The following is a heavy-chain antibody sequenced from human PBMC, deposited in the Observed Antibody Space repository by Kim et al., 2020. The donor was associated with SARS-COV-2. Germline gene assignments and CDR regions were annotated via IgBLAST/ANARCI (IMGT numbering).Heavy chain of an antibody. Sequence: GGSLRLSCAASGFTFSDYYMSWIRQAPGKGLEWVSYISSSSSYTNYADSVKGRFTISRDNAKNSLYLQMNSLRAEDTAVYYCARVTRASGYRKDDYYYYGMDVWGQGTTVTVSS. CDR3: ARVTRASGYRKDDYYYYGMDV. V-gene: IGHV3-11*06. CDR2: ISSSSSYT. CDR1: GFTFSDYY. J-gene: IGHJ6*02. D-gene: IGHD3-22*01.